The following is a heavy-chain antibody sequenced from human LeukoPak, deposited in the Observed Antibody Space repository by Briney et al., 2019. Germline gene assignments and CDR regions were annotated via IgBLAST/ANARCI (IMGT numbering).Heavy chain of an antibody. CDR3: AKDGGQSFRSYYFDY. J-gene: IGHJ4*02. V-gene: IGHV3-23*01. D-gene: IGHD3-3*01. CDR1: GFTFSSYA. CDR2: ISGSGGST. Sequence: GGSLRLSCAASGFTFSSYAMSWVRQAPGKGLEWVSAISGSGGSTYYADSVKGRFTISRDNSKNTLYLQMNSLRAEDTAVYYCAKDGGQSFRSYYFDYWGQGTLVTVSS.